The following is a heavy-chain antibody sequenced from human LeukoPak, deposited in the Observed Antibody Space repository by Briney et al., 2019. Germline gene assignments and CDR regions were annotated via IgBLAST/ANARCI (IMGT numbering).Heavy chain of an antibody. J-gene: IGHJ2*01. CDR2: IKQDGSEK. Sequence: GGSLRLSCAASGFTFSSYWMSWVRQAPGKGLEWVANIKQDGSEKYYVDSVKGRFTISRDNAKNSLYLQMNSLRAEDTAVFYCARDRHDYGDPDYCYFDLWGRGTLVTVSS. CDR1: GFTFSSYW. V-gene: IGHV3-7*01. CDR3: ARDRHDYGDPDYCYFDL. D-gene: IGHD4-17*01.